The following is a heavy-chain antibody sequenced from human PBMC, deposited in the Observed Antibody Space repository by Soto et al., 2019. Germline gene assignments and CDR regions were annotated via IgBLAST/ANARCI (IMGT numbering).Heavy chain of an antibody. D-gene: IGHD2-21*02. V-gene: IGHV4-30-4*02. CDR3: ARDLWGYCGTDCYPLDV. J-gene: IGHJ6*02. Sequence: SETLSLTCTVSGGSISSGDYYWSWIRQPPGKGLEWIGYIYYSGSTYYNPSLKSRVTISVDTSKNQFYLKVNSLTAADTAVYYCARDLWGYCGTDCYPLDVWGQGTTVTVSS. CDR2: IYYSGST. CDR1: GGSISSGDYY.